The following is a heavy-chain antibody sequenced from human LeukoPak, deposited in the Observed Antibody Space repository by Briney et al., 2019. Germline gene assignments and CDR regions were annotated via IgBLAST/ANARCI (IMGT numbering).Heavy chain of an antibody. CDR3: ARVGVCCSGGSFYYQH. CDR2: INWNGGST. V-gene: IGHV3-20*04. J-gene: IGHJ1*01. D-gene: IGHD2-15*01. Sequence: PAGSLRLSCAASGCTFGDYGMSWVRQAPGKGLEWVSGINWNGGSTGYADSVKGRFTISRDNAKNSLYLQMNSLRAEDTALYYCARVGVCCSGGSFYYQHWGEGTLFTVSS. CDR1: GCTFGDYG.